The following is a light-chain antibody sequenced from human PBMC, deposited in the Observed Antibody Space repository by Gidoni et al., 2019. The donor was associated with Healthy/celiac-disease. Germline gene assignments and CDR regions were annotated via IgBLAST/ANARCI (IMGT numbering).Light chain of an antibody. Sequence: DIQMTQSPSSLSASVGARVTSTCRASQSISSYLHWYQQKPGKAPKLLIYAASSLQSGVPSRFSGSGSGTDFTLTISSLQPEDFATYYCQQSYSTPPITFGPGTKVDIK. CDR2: AAS. CDR3: QQSYSTPPIT. J-gene: IGKJ3*01. V-gene: IGKV1-39*01. CDR1: QSISSY.